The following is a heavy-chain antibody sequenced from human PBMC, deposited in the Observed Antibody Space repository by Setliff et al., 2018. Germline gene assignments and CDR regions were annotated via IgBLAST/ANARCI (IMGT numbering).Heavy chain of an antibody. V-gene: IGHV3-30*04. CDR3: AKSGYSYGYVFDY. Sequence: HPGGSLRLSCAASGFTFSGYAMHWVRQAPGKGLEWVAVISYDGSNKYYADSVKGRFTISRDNSKNTLYLQMNSLRAEDTAAYYCAKSGYSYGYVFDYWGQGTLVTVSS. CDR2: ISYDGSNK. CDR1: GFTFSGYA. D-gene: IGHD5-18*01. J-gene: IGHJ4*02.